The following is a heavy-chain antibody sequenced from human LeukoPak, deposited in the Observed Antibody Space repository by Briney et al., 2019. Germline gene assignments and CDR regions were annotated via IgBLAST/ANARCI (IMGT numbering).Heavy chain of an antibody. CDR2: IIPIFGTA. Sequence: GSSEKVSCKASGGTFSSYAISWVRQAPGQGLEWMGGIIPIFGTANYAQKFQGRVTITADESTSTAYMELSSLRSEDTAVYYCARYYGSGSYPTYYFDYWGQGSLLTVSS. CDR3: ARYYGSGSYPTYYFDY. J-gene: IGHJ4*02. CDR1: GGTFSSYA. D-gene: IGHD3-10*01. V-gene: IGHV1-69*01.